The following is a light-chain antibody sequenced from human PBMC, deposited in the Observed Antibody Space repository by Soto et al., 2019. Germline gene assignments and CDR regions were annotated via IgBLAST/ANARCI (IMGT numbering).Light chain of an antibody. CDR1: SSDVGAYNY. V-gene: IGLV2-11*01. J-gene: IGLJ1*01. CDR3: CSYAGSYDYV. CDR2: DVS. Sequence: QSVLTQPRSVSGSPGQSVTISCTGSSSDVGAYNYVSWYQHNTGKAPKLLIYDVSKRPSGVPDRFSGSKFGNTASLTISGLQADDEATFYCCSYAGSYDYVFGTGTKVTVL.